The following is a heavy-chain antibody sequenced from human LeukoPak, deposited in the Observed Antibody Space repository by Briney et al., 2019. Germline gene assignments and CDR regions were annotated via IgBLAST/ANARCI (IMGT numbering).Heavy chain of an antibody. D-gene: IGHD3-22*01. J-gene: IGHJ4*02. CDR2: ISSSGSTI. Sequence: KPGGSLRLSCAASGFTLSDYYMSWIRQAPGKGLEWVSYISSSGSTIYYADSVKGRFTISRDNAKNSLYLQMNSLRAEDTAVYYCAREDDSSGYYYRYWGQGTLVTVSS. CDR3: AREDDSSGYYYRY. V-gene: IGHV3-11*04. CDR1: GFTLSDYY.